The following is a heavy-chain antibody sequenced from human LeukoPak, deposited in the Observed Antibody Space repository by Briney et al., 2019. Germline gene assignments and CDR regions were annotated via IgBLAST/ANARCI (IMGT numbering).Heavy chain of an antibody. V-gene: IGHV3-9*03. Sequence: PDRSLRLSCAASGFTFDDYAMHWVRQAPGKGLEWVSGISWNSGSIGYADSVKGRFTISRDNAKNSLYLQMNSLRAEDMALYYCAKGLVVRRYSTAFDYWGQGTLVTVSS. D-gene: IGHD2-8*02. J-gene: IGHJ4*02. CDR1: GFTFDDYA. CDR3: AKGLVVRRYSTAFDY. CDR2: ISWNSGSI.